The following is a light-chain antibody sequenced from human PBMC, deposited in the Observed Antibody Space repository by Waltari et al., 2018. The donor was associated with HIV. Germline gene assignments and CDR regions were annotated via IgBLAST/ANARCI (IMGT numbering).Light chain of an antibody. CDR2: DAS. Sequence: ETVLTQSPAPLSVSPGERATLSCRASESISTFLSWYQQKPGQAPQVLISDASNRATGVPARFSGSGSGTDFTLTITSLEPEDVAVYYCQQRSNWPHTFGQGTKLEI. V-gene: IGKV3-11*01. J-gene: IGKJ2*01. CDR3: QQRSNWPHT. CDR1: ESISTF.